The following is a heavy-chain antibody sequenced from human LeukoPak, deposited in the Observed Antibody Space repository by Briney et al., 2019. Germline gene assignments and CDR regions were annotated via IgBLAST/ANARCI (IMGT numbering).Heavy chain of an antibody. D-gene: IGHD6-19*01. Sequence: GESLKISCKGSGYSSSTYWIGLVRQMPGKGLEYMGITYPGDSDTRYSPSFQGQVTISADKSISAAYLQWSSLKASDTAIYYCATWGSSAWFDYWGQGTLVTVSS. J-gene: IGHJ4*02. CDR3: ATWGSSAWFDY. V-gene: IGHV5-51*01. CDR2: TYPGDSDT. CDR1: GYSSSTYW.